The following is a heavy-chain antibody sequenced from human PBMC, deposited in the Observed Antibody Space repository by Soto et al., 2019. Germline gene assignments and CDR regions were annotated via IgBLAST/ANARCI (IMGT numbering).Heavy chain of an antibody. CDR2: IWYDGSNK. V-gene: IGHV3-33*01. J-gene: IGHJ6*02. CDR1: GFTVSSYG. D-gene: IGHD3-22*01. CDR3: ERDVVVLGGYYYSGMDV. Sequence: PGVSLRLSCAASGFTVSSYGMHWVRQSPGKGLEWVAVIWYDGSNKYYADSVKGRFTISRDNSKNTLYLQMNSLRAEDTAVYYCERDVVVLGGYYYSGMDVWAQGTTVPVSS.